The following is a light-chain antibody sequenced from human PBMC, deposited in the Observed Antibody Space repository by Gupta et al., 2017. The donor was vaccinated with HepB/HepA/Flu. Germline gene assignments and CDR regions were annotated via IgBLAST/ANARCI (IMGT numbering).Light chain of an antibody. J-gene: IGLJ2*01. CDR3: SSYRSIGGLI. CDR2: DLN. Sequence: QSALTQPASVSGSPGQSITIPVTGTTSNVGGYNYVSWYQQHPGKVPKLLIYDLNVRPSAVSNPFSGSKSGNPASLTISGLQAEDEADYYCSSYRSIGGLIFGGGTKLTVL. CDR1: TSNVGGYNY. V-gene: IGLV2-14*01.